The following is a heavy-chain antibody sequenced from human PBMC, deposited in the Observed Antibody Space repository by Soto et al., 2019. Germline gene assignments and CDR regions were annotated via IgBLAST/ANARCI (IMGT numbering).Heavy chain of an antibody. V-gene: IGHV4-39*01. CDR3: ARQDIVVVPAARPTYYYYGMDV. J-gene: IGHJ6*02. CDR2: IYYSGST. Sequence: SETLSLTCTVSGGSISSSSYYWGWIRQPPGKGLEWIGSIYYSGSTYYNPSLKSRVTISVDTSKNQFSLKLSSVTAADTAVYYCARQDIVVVPAARPTYYYYGMDVWGQGTTVTVSS. D-gene: IGHD2-2*02. CDR1: GGSISSSSYY.